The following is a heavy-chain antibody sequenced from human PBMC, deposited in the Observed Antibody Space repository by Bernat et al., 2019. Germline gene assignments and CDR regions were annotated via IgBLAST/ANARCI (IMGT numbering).Heavy chain of an antibody. CDR2: INPYNGNT. Sequence: QVQLVQSGAEVKKPGASVKVSCKASGYTFTSYGISWVRQAPGQGLEWMGWINPYNGNTYYAQNLQGRVTMTTDTSTSTAYMELRSLRSEDTAVYCCATGLKRSRIWGYWGQGTLVTVSS. CDR3: ATGLKRSRIWGY. V-gene: IGHV1-18*04. D-gene: IGHD2-15*01. J-gene: IGHJ4*02. CDR1: GYTFTSYG.